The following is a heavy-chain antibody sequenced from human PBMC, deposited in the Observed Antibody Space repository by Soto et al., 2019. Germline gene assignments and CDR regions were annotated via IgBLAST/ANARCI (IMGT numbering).Heavy chain of an antibody. D-gene: IGHD4-17*01. CDR2: IYYSGST. Sequence: PSETLSLTCTVSGGSISSYYWSWIRQPPGKGLEWIGYIYYSGSTNYNPSLKSRVTISVDTSKNQFSLKLSSVTAADTAVYYCARSRYGDYLNDYWGQGTLVTVSS. V-gene: IGHV4-59*01. CDR3: ARSRYGDYLNDY. J-gene: IGHJ4*02. CDR1: GGSISSYY.